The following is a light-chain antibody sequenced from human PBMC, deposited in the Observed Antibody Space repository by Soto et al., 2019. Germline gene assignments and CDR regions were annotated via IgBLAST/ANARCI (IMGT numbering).Light chain of an antibody. Sequence: QSVLTQPPSMSGAPGQRVTISCTGSSSDIGAGYDVHWYQQLPGTAPKLLIYSNINRPSGVPDRFSGSKSGTSASLAITGLQAEDEAEYYCQSYDSSLGGSKGVFGGGTKLTVL. CDR1: SSDIGAGYD. J-gene: IGLJ3*02. V-gene: IGLV1-40*01. CDR3: QSYDSSLGGSKGV. CDR2: SNI.